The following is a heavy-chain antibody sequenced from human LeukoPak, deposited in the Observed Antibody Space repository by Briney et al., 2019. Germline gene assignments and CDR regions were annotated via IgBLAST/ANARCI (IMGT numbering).Heavy chain of an antibody. CDR2: IFSGGTT. Sequence: GGSLRLSCAASGFTVSSNYMSWVRQAPGKGLEWVSVIFSGGTTYYADSVKGRFTISRDNSKNTLYLQMNSLRAEDTAVYYCAREGNYYDMDVWGQGTTVAVSS. J-gene: IGHJ6*02. V-gene: IGHV3-53*01. CDR3: AREGNYYDMDV. CDR1: GFTVSSNY.